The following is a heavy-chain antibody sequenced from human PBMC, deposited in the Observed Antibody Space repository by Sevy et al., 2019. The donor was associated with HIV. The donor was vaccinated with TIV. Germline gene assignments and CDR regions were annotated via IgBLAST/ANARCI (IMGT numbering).Heavy chain of an antibody. CDR2: INYNGNI. D-gene: IGHD3-16*01. J-gene: IGHJ4*02. CDR1: GGSITSLY. CDR3: AGENARGRGYS. Sequence: SETLSLTCTVSGGSITSLYWNWIRQPPGKGLEWIANINYNGNINYNPSLKSRVTLSLDTSKNQLSLRLSAVTAADTAMYYCAGENARGRGYSWGQGTLVTVSS. V-gene: IGHV4-59*11.